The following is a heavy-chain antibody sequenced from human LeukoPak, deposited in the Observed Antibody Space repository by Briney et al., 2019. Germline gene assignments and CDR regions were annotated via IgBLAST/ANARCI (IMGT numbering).Heavy chain of an antibody. Sequence: SETLSLTCTVSRGSISSSSYYWGWIRQPPGKGREWIGSIYYSGSTYYNPSLKSRVTISVDTATTQFYLKLSSVTAADTAVYYCARLSRSIAVAGPDFDYWGQGTLVTVSS. CDR2: IYYSGST. D-gene: IGHD6-19*01. CDR1: RGSISSSSYY. V-gene: IGHV4-39*01. CDR3: ARLSRSIAVAGPDFDY. J-gene: IGHJ4*02.